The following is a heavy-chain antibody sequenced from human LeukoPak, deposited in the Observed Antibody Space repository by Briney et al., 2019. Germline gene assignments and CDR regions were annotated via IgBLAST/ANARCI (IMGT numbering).Heavy chain of an antibody. D-gene: IGHD3/OR15-3a*01. CDR1: GDSISSGDYY. J-gene: IGHJ4*02. V-gene: IGHV4-61*02. CDR2: ISSSGST. Sequence: SQTLSLTCTVSGDSISSGDYYWSWIRQPAGKGLEWIGRISSSGSTNYNPSLKSRVTISVDTSKNQFSLRLTSVTAADTAVYYCPRQTGSGLFILPGGQGTLVTVSS. CDR3: PRQTGSGLFILP.